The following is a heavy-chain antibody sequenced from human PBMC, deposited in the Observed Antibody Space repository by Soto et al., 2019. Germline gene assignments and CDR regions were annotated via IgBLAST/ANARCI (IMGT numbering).Heavy chain of an antibody. J-gene: IGHJ4*02. CDR3: ATHNYSDSSGLGFAY. D-gene: IGHD3-22*01. CDR1: GYTFTRYG. Sequence: QVQLVQSGAEVKKPGASVKVSCKASGYTFTRYGISWVRQAPGQGPEWMGWISAYNGNTNYAQKLQGRVTMTTDTSPSTAYMELRSLRSDETAVYYCATHNYSDSSGLGFAYWGQGTLVTVSS. CDR2: ISAYNGNT. V-gene: IGHV1-18*01.